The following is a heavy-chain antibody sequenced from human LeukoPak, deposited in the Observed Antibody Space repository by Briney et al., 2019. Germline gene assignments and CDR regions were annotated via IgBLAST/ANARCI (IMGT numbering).Heavy chain of an antibody. J-gene: IGHJ3*02. D-gene: IGHD3-10*01. V-gene: IGHV1-3*01. CDR1: GYTFTSYA. Sequence: ASVKVSCKASGYTFTSYAMHWVRQAPGQRLEWMGWINAGNGNTKYSQKFQGRVTITRDTSASTAYMELSSLRSEDTAVYYCAREMRGFYYGSGNAFDIWGQGTMVTVSS. CDR3: AREMRGFYYGSGNAFDI. CDR2: INAGNGNT.